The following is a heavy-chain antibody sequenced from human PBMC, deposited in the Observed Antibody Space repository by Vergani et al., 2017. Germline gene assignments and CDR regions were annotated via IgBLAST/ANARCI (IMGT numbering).Heavy chain of an antibody. CDR1: GGSISSYY. V-gene: IGHV4-59*01. J-gene: IGHJ4*02. D-gene: IGHD6-13*01. Sequence: QVQLQESGPGLVKPSETLSLTCTVSGGSISSYYWSWIRQPPGKGLEWIGYIYYSGSTNYNPSLKSRVTISVDTSKNQFSLKLSSLRSEDTAVYYCARGLYSSSWYFDYWGQGTLVTVSS. CDR3: ARGLYSSSWYFDY. CDR2: IYYSGST.